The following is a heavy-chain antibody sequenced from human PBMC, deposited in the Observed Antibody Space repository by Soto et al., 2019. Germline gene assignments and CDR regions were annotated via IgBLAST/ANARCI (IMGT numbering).Heavy chain of an antibody. CDR3: TRDLAPGIPRGLDV. CDR2: INHSGST. CDR1: GGSFSGYY. V-gene: IGHV4-34*01. J-gene: IGHJ6*02. D-gene: IGHD2-21*02. Sequence: SETLSLTCAVYGGSFSGYYWIWIRQPPGKGLEWIGEINHSGSTNYNPSLKSRVTISVDTSKNQFSLYLQMNSLKTEDTAVYYCTRDLAPGIPRGLDVWGQGITVTVSS.